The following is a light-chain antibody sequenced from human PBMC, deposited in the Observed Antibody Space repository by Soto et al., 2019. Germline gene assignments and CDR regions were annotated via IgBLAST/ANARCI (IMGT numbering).Light chain of an antibody. Sequence: IRMTQSPSSFSASTGDRVTITCRASQGISSYLAWYQQKPGKAPKLLIYAASTLQSGVPSRFSGSGSGTDFTLTISSLQSEDFATYYCQQYYSCPPTFGQGTKVEIK. CDR3: QQYYSCPPT. J-gene: IGKJ1*01. CDR2: AAS. V-gene: IGKV1-8*01. CDR1: QGISSY.